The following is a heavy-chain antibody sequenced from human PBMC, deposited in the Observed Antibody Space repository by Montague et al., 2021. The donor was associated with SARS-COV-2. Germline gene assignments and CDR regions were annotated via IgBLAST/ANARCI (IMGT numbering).Heavy chain of an antibody. V-gene: IGHV4-61*02. CDR3: ARAIGLVTSFGGVTISGGFDP. Sequence: TLSLTCTVSGGSISSGSCYWSWIQQPGGKGVERVGRIYTSGSNNYXPPLKSGGTLSEDTSKNHFSLKLSSVAAADTAVYYCARAIGLVTSFGGVTISGGFDPWGQGTPVTVSS. CDR2: IYTSGSN. J-gene: IGHJ5*01. CDR1: GGSISSGSCY. D-gene: IGHD3-3*01.